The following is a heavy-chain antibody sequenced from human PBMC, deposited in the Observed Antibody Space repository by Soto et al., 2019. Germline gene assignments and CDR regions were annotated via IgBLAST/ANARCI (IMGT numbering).Heavy chain of an antibody. CDR1: GYSIDSGY. CDR2: IYHSGST. Sequence: SETLSLTCAVSGYSIDSGYWGWIRQPPGKGLEWIGNIYHSGSTYYNPSLKSRVTISIDTSKNQFSLKVSSVTAADTAVYYCAKYGEGYYDGMDVWGQGTTVTVSS. J-gene: IGHJ6*02. V-gene: IGHV4-38-2*01. CDR3: AKYGEGYYDGMDV. D-gene: IGHD4-17*01.